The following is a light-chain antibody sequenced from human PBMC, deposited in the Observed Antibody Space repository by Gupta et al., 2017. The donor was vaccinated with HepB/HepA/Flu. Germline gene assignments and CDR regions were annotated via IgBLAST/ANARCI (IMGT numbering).Light chain of an antibody. CDR3: GTWDYSLSAGV. CDR2: DNS. V-gene: IGLV1-51*01. Sequence: QSGLTQPPSVSAAPGPKVTISCSGSTSNLGSSYVSWYQQVPGTAPNLIIYDNSQRPSGIPDRFSGSKSGTSATLDITGLQTADEADYYCGTWDYSLSAGVFGGGTTLTVL. CDR1: TSNLGSSY. J-gene: IGLJ3*02.